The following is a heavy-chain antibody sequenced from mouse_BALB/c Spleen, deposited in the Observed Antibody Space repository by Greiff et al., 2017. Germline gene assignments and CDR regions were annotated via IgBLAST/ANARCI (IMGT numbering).Heavy chain of an antibody. J-gene: IGHJ4*01. CDR2: ISSGGGST. CDR3: ARREAYYRYDYAMDY. Sequence: EVKVVESGGGLVKPGGSLKLSCAASGFAFSSYDMSWVRQTPEKRLEWVAYISSGGGSTYYPDTVKGRFTISRDNAKNTLYLQMSSLKSEDTAMYYCARREAYYRYDYAMDYWGQGTSVTVSS. D-gene: IGHD2-14*01. CDR1: GFAFSSYD. V-gene: IGHV5-12-1*01.